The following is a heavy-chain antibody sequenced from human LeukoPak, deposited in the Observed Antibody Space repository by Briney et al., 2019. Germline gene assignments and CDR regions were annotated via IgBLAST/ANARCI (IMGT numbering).Heavy chain of an antibody. J-gene: IGHJ4*02. CDR1: GFAFDEHG. Sequence: PGGSLRLSCTASGFAFDEHGMSWVRQVPGKGLEWVSGINWSGGSTGYADPLRGRFTTSRDNAKSSLYLQMDSLRAEDTALYYCARAPITSPFYFDYWGQGTLVTVSS. V-gene: IGHV3-20*04. CDR2: INWSGGST. D-gene: IGHD2-2*01. CDR3: ARAPITSPFYFDY.